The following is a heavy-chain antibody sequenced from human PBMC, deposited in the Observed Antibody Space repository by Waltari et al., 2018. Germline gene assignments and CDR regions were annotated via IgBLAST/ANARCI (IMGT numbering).Heavy chain of an antibody. CDR2: IYSGGST. J-gene: IGHJ4*02. CDR3: ARENYYDSSGHDY. CDR1: GFTVRRTH. Sequence: EVQLVESGGGLVQPGGSLRLSCAASGFTVRRTHMHWVRQAPGKGLEWVSVIYSGGSTYYADSVKGRFTISRDNSKNTLYLQMNSLRAEDTAVYYCARENYYDSSGHDYWGQGTLVTVSS. V-gene: IGHV3-66*02. D-gene: IGHD3-22*01.